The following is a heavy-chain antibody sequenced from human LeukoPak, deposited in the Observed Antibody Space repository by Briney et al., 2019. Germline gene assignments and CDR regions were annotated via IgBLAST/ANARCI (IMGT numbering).Heavy chain of an antibody. J-gene: IGHJ5*02. Sequence: KPSETLSLTCTVSGASVSSASYWSWIRQPPGKGVEWIAHIYNGVNTNYNPSLKSRVTISVDTSKNQFSLRLNSVTAADTAVYYCARSLAFNSGAFDPWGQGSLVTVSS. V-gene: IGHV4-61*01. CDR3: ARSLAFNSGAFDP. CDR1: GASVSSASY. D-gene: IGHD1-26*01. CDR2: IYNGVNT.